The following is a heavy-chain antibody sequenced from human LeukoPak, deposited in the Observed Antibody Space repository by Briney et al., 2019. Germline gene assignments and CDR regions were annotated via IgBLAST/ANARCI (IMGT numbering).Heavy chain of an antibody. CDR2: IYYSGST. CDR1: GGSISSGGYY. J-gene: IGHJ6*03. CDR3: ARGRKQLESDYYYYYMDV. Sequence: SQTLSLTCTVSGGSISSGGYYWSWIRQHPGKGLEWIGYIYYSGSTYYNPSLKSRVTISVDTSKNQFSLKLSSVTAADTAVYYCARGRKQLESDYYYYYMDVWGKGTTVTVSS. V-gene: IGHV4-31*03. D-gene: IGHD6-6*01.